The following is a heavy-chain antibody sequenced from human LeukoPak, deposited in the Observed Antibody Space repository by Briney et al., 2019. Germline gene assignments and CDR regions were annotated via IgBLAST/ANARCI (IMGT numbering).Heavy chain of an antibody. CDR2: TKQDGSEK. CDR1: GFTSSSYW. Sequence: SGGSLRLSCAASGFTSSSYWMSWVRQAPGKGLEWVANTKQDGSEKYYVDSVKGRFTISRDNAKNSLYLQMNSLRAEDTAVYYCATLHVDYYGSGSYDDAFDIWGQGTMVTVSS. D-gene: IGHD3-10*01. CDR3: ATLHVDYYGSGSYDDAFDI. J-gene: IGHJ3*02. V-gene: IGHV3-7*01.